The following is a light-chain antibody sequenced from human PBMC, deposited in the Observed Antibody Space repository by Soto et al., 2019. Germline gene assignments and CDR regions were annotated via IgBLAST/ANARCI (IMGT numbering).Light chain of an antibody. J-gene: IGKJ5*01. CDR3: QHYQVGQPID. CDR2: GAS. V-gene: IGKV3-20*01. CDR1: QSVGTR. Sequence: IVLTQSPETLSFSPWERATLSCRAIQSVGTRLAWYQHKTGQAPSLLMSGASSRATGIPDRFSGSGSETDFTLTISRLEPEDFALYYCQHYQVGQPIDFGRGTRLEIK.